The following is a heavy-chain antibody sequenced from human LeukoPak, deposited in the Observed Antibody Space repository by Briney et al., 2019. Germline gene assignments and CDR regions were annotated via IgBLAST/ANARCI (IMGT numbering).Heavy chain of an antibody. CDR3: ARVMRGYGDYDYYYRMDV. V-gene: IGHV1-69*02. CDR2: IIPMLGIA. Sequence: GGSVRVSCKASGGTFSSYTISWVGQGHGEGGEWVGRIIPMLGIANYAQRLQGRVTITAEKSTSTAYMEMSRLRSEDTAVYYCARVMRGYGDYDYYYRMDVWGQGTTLTVSS. D-gene: IGHD4-17*01. CDR1: GGTFSSYT. J-gene: IGHJ6*02.